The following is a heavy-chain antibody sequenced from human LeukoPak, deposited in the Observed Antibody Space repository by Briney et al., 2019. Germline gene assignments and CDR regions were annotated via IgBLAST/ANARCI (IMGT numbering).Heavy chain of an antibody. V-gene: IGHV3-21*04. J-gene: IGHJ4*02. D-gene: IGHD4-17*01. CDR3: AKGDVYGDFDY. CDR1: GFTFSTYS. Sequence: NPGGSLRLSCAASGFTFSTYSMNWVRQAPGKGLECVSSISSSSSYIKYADSVKGRFTISRDNAKNSLYLQMNSLRAEDTALYYCAKGDVYGDFDYWGQGTLVTVSS. CDR2: ISSSSSYI.